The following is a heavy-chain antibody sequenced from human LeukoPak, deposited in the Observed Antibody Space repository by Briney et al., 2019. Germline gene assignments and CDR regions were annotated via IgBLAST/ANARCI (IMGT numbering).Heavy chain of an antibody. D-gene: IGHD6-19*01. CDR1: GYTFTNYD. CDR3: ARAYSSGWFDFDY. CDR2: MSPNSGNT. J-gene: IGHJ4*02. Sequence: ASVKVSCKASGYTFTNYDINWVRQAPGQGLEWMGWMSPNSGNTVYAQKFQGRVTITRNNSISTAYMELSSLRSEDTAVYYCARAYSSGWFDFDYWGQGTLVTVSS. V-gene: IGHV1-8*03.